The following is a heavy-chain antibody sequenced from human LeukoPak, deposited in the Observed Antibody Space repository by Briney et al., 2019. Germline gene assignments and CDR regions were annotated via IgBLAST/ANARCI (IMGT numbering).Heavy chain of an antibody. Sequence: GRSLRLSCAASGFTFSSYAMHWVRQAPGKGLEWVAVISYDGSNKYYADSVKGRFTISRDNSKNTLHLQMTSLRAEDTAVYYCARDPTLYYYDSSGYYPNWFDPWGQGTLVTVSS. V-gene: IGHV3-30-3*01. CDR2: ISYDGSNK. CDR3: ARDPTLYYYDSSGYYPNWFDP. CDR1: GFTFSSYA. J-gene: IGHJ5*02. D-gene: IGHD3-22*01.